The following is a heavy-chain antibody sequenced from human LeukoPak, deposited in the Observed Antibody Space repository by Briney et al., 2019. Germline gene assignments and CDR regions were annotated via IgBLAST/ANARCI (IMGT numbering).Heavy chain of an antibody. CDR1: GGSISSYY. CDR3: ARVGRSSGWARAVWFDP. V-gene: IGHV4-59*01. Sequence: SETLSLTCTVSGGSISSYYWSWIRQPPGKGLEWIGYIYYSGSTNYNPSLKSRVTISVDTSKNQFSLKLSSVTAADTAVYYCARVGRSSGWARAVWFDPWGRGTLVTVSS. D-gene: IGHD6-19*01. CDR2: IYYSGST. J-gene: IGHJ5*02.